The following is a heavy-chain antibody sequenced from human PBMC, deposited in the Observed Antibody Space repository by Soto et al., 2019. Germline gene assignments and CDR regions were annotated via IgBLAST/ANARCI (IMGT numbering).Heavy chain of an antibody. CDR3: ARRWAADTFDI. CDR1: GGSSSSYH. J-gene: IGHJ3*02. V-gene: IGHV4-59*08. CDR2: VYYTGST. Sequence: QVQLQESGPGLVKPSATLSLTCTVSGGSSSSYHWSWIRQPPGKGLEWIGYVYYTGSTNYNPSLTSRVTLSVDTSKNHLSLKLTSVTAADTAVYYCARRWAADTFDIWGHGTTVIVS.